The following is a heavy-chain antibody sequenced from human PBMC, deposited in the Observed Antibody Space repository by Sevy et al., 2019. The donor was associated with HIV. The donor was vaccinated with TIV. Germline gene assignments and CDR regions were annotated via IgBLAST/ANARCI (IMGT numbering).Heavy chain of an antibody. CDR1: GYTLTGLS. V-gene: IGHV1-24*01. Sequence: ASVKVSCKVSGYTLTGLSMHWVRQAPGKGLEWMGSFDPEDGETIYAQNFQGRVTMTEDTSTDTAYMELSSLRSEDTAVYFCATTKDYYDSSGCPFDYWGQGTLVTVYS. D-gene: IGHD3-22*01. CDR3: ATTKDYYDSSGCPFDY. CDR2: FDPEDGET. J-gene: IGHJ4*02.